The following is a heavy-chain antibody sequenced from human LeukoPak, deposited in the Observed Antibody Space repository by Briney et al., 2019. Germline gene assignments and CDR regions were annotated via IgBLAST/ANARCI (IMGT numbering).Heavy chain of an antibody. CDR2: ISTTGSSI. Sequence: GGSLRLSCAASGFTFSSYEMNWVRQAPRKGVEWISYISTTGSSIYYADSVKGRFTISRDNAKNSLDLQMNSLRAEDTAVYYCARVYSSPSGRGSDYWGQGTLVTVSS. D-gene: IGHD6-6*01. V-gene: IGHV3-48*03. CDR1: GFTFSSYE. J-gene: IGHJ4*02. CDR3: ARVYSSPSGRGSDY.